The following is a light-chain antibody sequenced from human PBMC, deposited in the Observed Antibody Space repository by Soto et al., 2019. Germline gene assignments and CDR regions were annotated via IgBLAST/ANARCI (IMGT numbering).Light chain of an antibody. CDR1: QSVSTNY. V-gene: IGKV3-20*01. J-gene: IGKJ1*01. CDR3: QQYGRSPWT. CDR2: GAS. Sequence: EIVLTQSPGTLSLSPGERATLSCRASQSVSTNYLAWYQQKPGQAPRLVIYGASSRATGIADRFSGSGSGTDFTLTISRLEPEDFAVYYCQQYGRSPWTFGQGTKVEIK.